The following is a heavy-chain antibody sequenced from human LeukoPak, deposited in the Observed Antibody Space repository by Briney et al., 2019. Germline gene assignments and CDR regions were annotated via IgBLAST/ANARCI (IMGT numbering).Heavy chain of an antibody. Sequence: SETLSLTCTVSGGSISSYYWSWIRQPPGKGLERIGYIYTSGSTNYNPSLKSRVTISVDTSKTQFSLKLSSVTAADTAVYYCARHARRRTLPDFDYWGQGTLVTVSS. V-gene: IGHV4-4*09. CDR2: IYTSGST. D-gene: IGHD2-8*01. CDR3: ARHARRRTLPDFDY. J-gene: IGHJ4*02. CDR1: GGSISSYY.